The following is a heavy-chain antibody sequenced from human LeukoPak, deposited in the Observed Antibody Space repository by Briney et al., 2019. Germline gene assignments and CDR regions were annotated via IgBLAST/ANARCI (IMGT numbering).Heavy chain of an antibody. CDR2: IYYSGST. CDR3: AIAARPSDWFDP. Sequence: SETLSLTCTVSGGSISSSSYYWGWIRQPPGKGLEWIGSIYYSGSTYYNPSLKSRVTISVDTSKNQFSLKLSSVTAADTAVYYCAIAARPSDWFDPWGQGTLVTVSS. D-gene: IGHD6-6*01. CDR1: GGSISSSSYY. V-gene: IGHV4-39*01. J-gene: IGHJ5*02.